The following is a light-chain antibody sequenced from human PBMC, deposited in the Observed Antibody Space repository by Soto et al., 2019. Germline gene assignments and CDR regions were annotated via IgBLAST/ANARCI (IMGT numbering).Light chain of an antibody. CDR3: SSYEGSNNYV. Sequence: QSVLTQPPSASGSPGQSVTISCTGTSSDVGGYNYASWYQQHPGKAPKLTIYEVSKRPSGVPDRFSGSKSGNTASLTVSGLQAEDEADYYCSSYEGSNNYVFGTGTKATV. J-gene: IGLJ1*01. CDR1: SSDVGGYNY. V-gene: IGLV2-8*01. CDR2: EVS.